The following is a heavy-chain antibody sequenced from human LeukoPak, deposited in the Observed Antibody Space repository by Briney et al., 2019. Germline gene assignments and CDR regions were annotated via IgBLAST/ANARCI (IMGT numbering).Heavy chain of an antibody. D-gene: IGHD4/OR15-4a*01. CDR3: ARRAGAYSHPYDY. V-gene: IGHV3-48*03. J-gene: IGHJ4*02. Sequence: QTGGSLRLSCAASGFTFSSYEMNWVRQAPGKGVEWVSYISSSGSTTHYSDSVKGRFTISRDNSKNTLYLQMNSLRAEDTAVYYCARRAGAYSHPYDYWGQGTLVTVSS. CDR2: ISSSGSTT. CDR1: GFTFSSYE.